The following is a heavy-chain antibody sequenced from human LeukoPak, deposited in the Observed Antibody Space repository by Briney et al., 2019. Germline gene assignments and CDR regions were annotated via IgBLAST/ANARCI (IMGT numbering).Heavy chain of an antibody. J-gene: IGHJ3*02. D-gene: IGHD3-22*01. CDR2: IYWDDDK. Sequence: EPGPTLVNPTQTLTLTCAFSGFSLTTRGVGVGWIRQPPGKALEWLALIYWDDDKRYSPSLKSRLTITKDTSKKQVVLTVTNLDPVDTATYYCARLAYYDNSGSSRPFDIWGQGTRVTVSS. V-gene: IGHV2-5*02. CDR3: ARLAYYDNSGSSRPFDI. CDR1: GFSLTTRGVG.